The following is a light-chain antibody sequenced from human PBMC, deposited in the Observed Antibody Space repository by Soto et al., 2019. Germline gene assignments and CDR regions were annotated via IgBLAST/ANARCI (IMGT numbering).Light chain of an antibody. CDR1: SSDVDAYNF. CDR3: TSYTTSSTYV. V-gene: IGLV2-14*03. J-gene: IGLJ1*01. Sequence: QSVLTQPASVSGSPGQSIAISCTGTSSDVDAYNFVSWYQHHPGKAPKLMIFDVSNRPSGVSNRFSGSKSGNTASLTISGLQAEDGADYYCTSYTTSSTYVFGTG. CDR2: DVS.